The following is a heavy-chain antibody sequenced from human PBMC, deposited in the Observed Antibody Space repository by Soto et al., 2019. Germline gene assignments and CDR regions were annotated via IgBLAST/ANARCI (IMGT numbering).Heavy chain of an antibody. Sequence: PSEPLSLTYTYSGGPIRTGGTGPYWTWIRQLPGKGLEWIGYIYYSGNTYYNPSLKIRPTISIDTSENQFSLKLTSVTAADTAVYFCASGHDAYKVRYWGQGTLVTVS. D-gene: IGHD1-1*01. CDR2: IYYSGNT. CDR3: ASGHDAYKVRY. J-gene: IGHJ4*02. CDR1: GGPIRTGGTGPY. V-gene: IGHV4-31*03.